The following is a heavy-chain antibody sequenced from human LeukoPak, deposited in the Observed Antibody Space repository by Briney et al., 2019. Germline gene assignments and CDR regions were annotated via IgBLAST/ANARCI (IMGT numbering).Heavy chain of an antibody. Sequence: SETLSLTCTVSGGSISSYYWSWIRQPPGKGLEWIGYIYNSGSTKYNPSLKSRGIISVQTSKTKSCLKLSSVTAADTAVYYCAGRDESRFDYWGQATLVTVSS. CDR2: IYNSGST. J-gene: IGHJ4*02. CDR3: AGRDESRFDY. D-gene: IGHD5-24*01. CDR1: GGSISSYY. V-gene: IGHV4-59*01.